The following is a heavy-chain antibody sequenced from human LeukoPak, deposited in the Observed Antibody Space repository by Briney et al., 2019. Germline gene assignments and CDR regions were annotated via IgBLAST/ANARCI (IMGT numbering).Heavy chain of an antibody. V-gene: IGHV3-11*01. Sequence: PGGSLRLSCAASGFTFSDYYMSWIRQAPGKGLEWVSYISSSGSTIYYADSVKGRFTISRDNAKNTLYLEMKSLRVEDTAVYYCARELPREVTLDSWGQGTLVTVSP. J-gene: IGHJ5*01. CDR3: ARELPREVTLDS. CDR1: GFTFSDYY. CDR2: ISSSGSTI. D-gene: IGHD2-21*02.